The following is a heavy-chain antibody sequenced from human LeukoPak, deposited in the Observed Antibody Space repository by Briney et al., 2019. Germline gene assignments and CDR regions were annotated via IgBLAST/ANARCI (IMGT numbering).Heavy chain of an antibody. CDR2: MNPNSGNT. J-gene: IGHJ4*02. D-gene: IGHD3-22*01. CDR1: GSTFTSYD. CDR3: ARIYDSSGYYFTY. Sequence: GASVKVSCKASGSTFTSYDINWVRQATGQGLEWMGWMNPNSGNTGYAQKFQGRVTMTRNTSIGTAYMELSSLRSEDTAVYYCARIYDSSGYYFTYWGQGTLVTVSS. V-gene: IGHV1-8*01.